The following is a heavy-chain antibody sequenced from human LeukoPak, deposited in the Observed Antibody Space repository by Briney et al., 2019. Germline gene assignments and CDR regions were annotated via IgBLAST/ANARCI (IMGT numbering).Heavy chain of an antibody. D-gene: IGHD4-17*01. J-gene: IGHJ4*02. Sequence: GGSLRLSCAASGFTFSSYSMNWVRQAPGKGLEWVSSISSSSSYIYYADSVKGRFTISRDNAKNSLYLQMNSLRAEDTAVYYCARVSCGDYPKFDYWGQGTLVTVSS. CDR2: ISSSSSYI. CDR3: ARVSCGDYPKFDY. CDR1: GFTFSSYS. V-gene: IGHV3-21*01.